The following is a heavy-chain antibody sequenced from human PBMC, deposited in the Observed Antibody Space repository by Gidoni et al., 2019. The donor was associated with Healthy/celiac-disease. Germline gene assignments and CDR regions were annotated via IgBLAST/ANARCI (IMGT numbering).Heavy chain of an antibody. J-gene: IGHJ6*03. CDR1: GFPFSSYA. V-gene: IGHV3-23*01. CDR2: ISGSGGST. CDR3: AKGGRQQLVHYYYMDV. Sequence: EVQLLESGGGLVQPGGSLRLSCAASGFPFSSYAMSWVRQAPGKGLEWVSAISGSGGSTYYADAVKGRFTISRDNSKNTLYLQMNSRRAEDTAVYYCAKGGRQQLVHYYYMDVWGKGTTVTVSS. D-gene: IGHD6-13*01.